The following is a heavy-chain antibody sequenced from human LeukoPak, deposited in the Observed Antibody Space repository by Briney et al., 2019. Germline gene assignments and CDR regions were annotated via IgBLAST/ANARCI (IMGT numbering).Heavy chain of an antibody. Sequence: GSLRLSCAASGFTFSSYAMSWVRQAPGKGLEWVSAISGSGGSTYYADSVKGRFTISRDNSKNTLYLQMNSLRAEDTAVYYCATRMAGTRAFDIWGQGTMVSVSS. CDR1: GFTFSSYA. CDR2: ISGSGGST. J-gene: IGHJ3*02. CDR3: ATRMAGTRAFDI. D-gene: IGHD6-19*01. V-gene: IGHV3-23*01.